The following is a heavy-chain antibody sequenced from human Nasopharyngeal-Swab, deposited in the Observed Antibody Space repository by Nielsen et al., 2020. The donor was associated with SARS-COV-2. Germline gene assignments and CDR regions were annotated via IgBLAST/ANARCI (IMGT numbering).Heavy chain of an antibody. CDR3: ARTDVGSNGAFDI. Sequence: WVRQAPGQGLEWMGIINPSAGSTSFAQKFQGRVTITRDTSTTTVYMEVTSLRSEDTAEYYCARTDVGSNGAFDIWGQGTLVTVSS. J-gene: IGHJ3*02. V-gene: IGHV1-46*01. D-gene: IGHD1-26*01. CDR2: INPSAGST.